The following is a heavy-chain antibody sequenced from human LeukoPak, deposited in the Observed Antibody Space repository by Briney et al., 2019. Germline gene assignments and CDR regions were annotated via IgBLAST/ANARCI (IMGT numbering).Heavy chain of an antibody. Sequence: GGSLRLSCAASGFTSSSYWMSWVHQAPGKGLEWVANIKQDGSEKYYVDSVKGRFTISRDNAKNSLYLQMNSLRAEDTAVYYCARGKWELLPFDYWGQGTLVTVSS. CDR3: ARGKWELLPFDY. V-gene: IGHV3-7*03. CDR2: IKQDGSEK. CDR1: GFTSSSYW. D-gene: IGHD1-26*01. J-gene: IGHJ4*02.